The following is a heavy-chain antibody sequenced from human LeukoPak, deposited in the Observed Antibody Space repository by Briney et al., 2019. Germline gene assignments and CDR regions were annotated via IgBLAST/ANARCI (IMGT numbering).Heavy chain of an antibody. CDR2: INSDGSST. CDR1: GFTFSSYW. J-gene: IGHJ3*02. D-gene: IGHD3-3*01. Sequence: GGSLRLSCAASGFTFSSYWMHWVRQAPGKRLVWVSRINSDGSSTSYADSVQGRFTISRDNAKNTLYLQMNSLRAEDTAVYYCARGVWRDYYAFDTWGQRTMVTVSS. CDR3: ARGVWRDYYAFDT. V-gene: IGHV3-74*01.